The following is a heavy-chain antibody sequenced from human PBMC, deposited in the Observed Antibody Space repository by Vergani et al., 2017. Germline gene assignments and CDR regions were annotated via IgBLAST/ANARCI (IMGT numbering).Heavy chain of an antibody. CDR3: ARVGCSSTSCYVRGAFDY. CDR2: ISSSSSTI. J-gene: IGHJ4*02. V-gene: IGHV3-48*01. D-gene: IGHD2-2*01. Sequence: EVQLVESGGGLVKPGGSLRLSCAASGFTFSSYSMNWVRQAPGKGLEWVSYISSSSSTIYYADSVKGRFTISRDNAKNSLYLQMNSLRAEDTAVYYCARVGCSSTSCYVRGAFDYWGQGTLVTVSS. CDR1: GFTFSSYS.